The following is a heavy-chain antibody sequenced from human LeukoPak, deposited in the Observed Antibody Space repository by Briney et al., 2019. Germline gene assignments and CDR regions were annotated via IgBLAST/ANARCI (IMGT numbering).Heavy chain of an antibody. CDR3: ARDYLSVRVRGVYFDY. CDR2: IRYDGSNK. Sequence: GGSLRLSCAASGFTFSSYGMHWVRQAPGKGLEWVAFIRYDGSNKYYADSVKGRFTISRDNSKNTLYLQMNSLRAEDTAVYYCARDYLSVRVRGVYFDYWGQGTLVTVSS. J-gene: IGHJ4*02. CDR1: GFTFSSYG. D-gene: IGHD3-10*01. V-gene: IGHV3-30*02.